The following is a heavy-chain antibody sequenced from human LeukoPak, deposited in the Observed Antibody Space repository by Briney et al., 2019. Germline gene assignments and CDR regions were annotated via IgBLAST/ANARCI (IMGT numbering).Heavy chain of an antibody. CDR1: GFTFSSYA. Sequence: GGSLRLSCAASGFTFSSYAMSWVRQAPGKGLEWVSAISGSGGSTYLADSVKGRFTISRDNSKNTLYLQMNSLRAEDTAVYYCAKGDIVGAISAPFDYWGQGTLVTVSS. D-gene: IGHD1-26*01. V-gene: IGHV3-23*01. CDR2: ISGSGGST. J-gene: IGHJ4*02. CDR3: AKGDIVGAISAPFDY.